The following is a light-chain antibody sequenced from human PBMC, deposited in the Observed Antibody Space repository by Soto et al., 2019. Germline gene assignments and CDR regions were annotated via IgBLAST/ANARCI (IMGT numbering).Light chain of an antibody. CDR3: QHRSSWPRS. Sequence: DIVLTQSPATLSLSPGDRATLSCRASQSVGTSLAWYKQQPGQAPRLLIHDAAYRASGIPERFSGSGSGTAFSLSTSSLEPDDFAVYYCQHRSSWPRSFGQGTKVEV. CDR1: QSVGTS. V-gene: IGKV3-11*01. CDR2: DAA. J-gene: IGKJ1*01.